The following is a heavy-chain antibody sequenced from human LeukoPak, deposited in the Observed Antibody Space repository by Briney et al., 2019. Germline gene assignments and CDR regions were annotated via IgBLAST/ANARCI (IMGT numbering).Heavy chain of an antibody. CDR2: ISYDGSNK. V-gene: IGHV3-30*04. CDR3: AREMATSGAFDI. D-gene: IGHD5-24*01. J-gene: IGHJ3*02. CDR1: GFTFSSYA. Sequence: PGGSLRLSCAASGFTFSSYAMHWVRQAPGKGLEWVAVISYDGSNKYYADSVKGRFTISRDNSKNTLYLQMNSLRAEDTAVYYCAREMATSGAFDIWGQGTMATVSS.